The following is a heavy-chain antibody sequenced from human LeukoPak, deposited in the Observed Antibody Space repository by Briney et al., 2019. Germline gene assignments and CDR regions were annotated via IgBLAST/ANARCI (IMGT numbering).Heavy chain of an antibody. Sequence: GASVKVSCKASGYTFTGYYMHWVRQAPGQGLEWMGWINPNSGGTNYAQKFQGRVTMTRDTSISTAYMELSRLRSDDTAVYYCARASLPYSSSSWFDPWGQRTLVTVSS. CDR1: GYTFTGYY. V-gene: IGHV1-2*02. D-gene: IGHD6-6*01. CDR2: INPNSGGT. J-gene: IGHJ5*02. CDR3: ARASLPYSSSSWFDP.